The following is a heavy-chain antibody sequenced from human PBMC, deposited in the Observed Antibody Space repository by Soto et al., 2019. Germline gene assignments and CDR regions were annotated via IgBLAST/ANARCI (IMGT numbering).Heavy chain of an antibody. V-gene: IGHV4-59*01. CDR3: ASLSDYTNWFDP. CDR1: GGSISSYY. Sequence: SETLSLTCTVSGGSISSYYWSWIRQPPGKGLEWIGYIYYSGSTNYNPSLKSRVTISVDTSKNQFSLKLSSVTAADTAVYYCASLSDYTNWFDPWGQGTLVTVSS. CDR2: IYYSGST. D-gene: IGHD4-4*01. J-gene: IGHJ5*02.